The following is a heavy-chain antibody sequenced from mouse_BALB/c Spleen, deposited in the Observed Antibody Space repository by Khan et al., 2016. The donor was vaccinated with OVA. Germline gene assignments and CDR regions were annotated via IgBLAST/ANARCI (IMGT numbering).Heavy chain of an antibody. CDR2: VSTYYGNT. CDR3: ARGDGYSLFAY. V-gene: IGHV1S137*01. CDR1: DYTFTDYP. J-gene: IGHJ3*01. D-gene: IGHD2-3*01. Sequence: QVRLQQSGPELVRPGVSVNISCKGSDYTFTDYPMHWVQPSHAKSLERIGAVSTYYGNTNYNQKFKGKAIMTVDKPSTTAYMELARLTSEDSAIYYCARGDGYSLFAYWGQGTLVTVSA.